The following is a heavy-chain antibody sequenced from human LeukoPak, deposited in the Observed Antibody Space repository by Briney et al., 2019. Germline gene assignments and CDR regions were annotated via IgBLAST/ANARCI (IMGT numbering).Heavy chain of an antibody. CDR2: IKKDGSDK. CDR3: ARGPYSSIWYVDY. J-gene: IGHJ4*02. Sequence: PGGSLRLSCAASGFTFSSSWMAWVRQAPGKGLEWVANIKKDGSDKNYVDSVKGRFTISRDSAKNSLYLQMNSLRAEDTAVYYCARGPYSSIWYVDYWGRGTRVTVAS. D-gene: IGHD6-13*01. V-gene: IGHV3-7*02. CDR1: GFTFSSSW.